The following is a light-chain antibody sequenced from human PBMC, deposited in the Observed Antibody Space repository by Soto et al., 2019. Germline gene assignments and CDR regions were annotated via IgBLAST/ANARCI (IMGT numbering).Light chain of an antibody. CDR3: QHYGGSPFT. Sequence: EIVLTQSPGTLSLSPGERATLSCRASQSVSSSYLAWYQQKPGQAPRLLVYGASSRATGIPDRFSGSGSGADLTLTITRVEPEDFAVYYGQHYGGSPFTFGPGTRVDIK. CDR2: GAS. J-gene: IGKJ3*01. CDR1: QSVSSSY. V-gene: IGKV3-20*01.